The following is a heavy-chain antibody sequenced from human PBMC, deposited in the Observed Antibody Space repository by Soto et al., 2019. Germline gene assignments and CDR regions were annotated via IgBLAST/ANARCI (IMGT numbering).Heavy chain of an antibody. CDR2: ITSSGFNT. J-gene: IGHJ6*02. Sequence: EVQLVESGGGLVQPGGSLRLSCAASGFTLSSYAMHWVRQAPGKGLEYVSAITSSGFNTDYASSVKGRFTISRDNSKNTLYLQMGSLRAEDMAVYYCARRIPFGYGMDVWGQGTTVTVSS. D-gene: IGHD2-21*01. V-gene: IGHV3-64*01. CDR3: ARRIPFGYGMDV. CDR1: GFTLSSYA.